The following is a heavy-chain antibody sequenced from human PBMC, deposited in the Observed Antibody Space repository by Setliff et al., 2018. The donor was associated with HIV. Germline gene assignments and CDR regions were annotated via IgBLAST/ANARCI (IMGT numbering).Heavy chain of an antibody. J-gene: IGHJ4*02. D-gene: IGHD3-10*01. CDR3: ARHGQYGSGSYYNRPFDY. CDR2: IYPGDSDT. V-gene: IGHV5-51*01. CDR1: GYSFTNYW. Sequence: PGESLKISCKGSGYSFTNYWIARLRQMPGKGLECMGIIYPGDSDTRYSPSFQGQVTISADKSINTAYLQWSSLKASDTAMYYCARHGQYGSGSYYNRPFDYWGQGTLVTVSS.